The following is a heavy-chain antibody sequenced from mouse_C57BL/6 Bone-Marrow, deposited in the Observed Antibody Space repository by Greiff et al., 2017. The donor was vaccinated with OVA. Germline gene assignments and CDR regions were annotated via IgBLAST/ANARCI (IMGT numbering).Heavy chain of an antibody. Sequence: EVQLVESGAELVRPGASVKLSCTASGFNIKDDYMHWVKQRPEQGLEWIGWIDPENGDTEYASKFQGKATITADTSSNTAYLQLSSLTSEDTAVYYCTLYYYGTPYWYFDVWGTGTTVTVSS. CDR3: TLYYYGTPYWYFDV. J-gene: IGHJ1*03. CDR2: IDPENGDT. V-gene: IGHV14-4*01. CDR1: GFNIKDDY. D-gene: IGHD1-1*01.